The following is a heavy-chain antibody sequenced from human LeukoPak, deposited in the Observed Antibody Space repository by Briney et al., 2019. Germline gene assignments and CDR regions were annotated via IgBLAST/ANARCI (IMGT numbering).Heavy chain of an antibody. CDR3: ARVAAEVVGVPGAIGFGWVRRDYYYMDV. J-gene: IGHJ6*03. CDR1: GYTFTGYY. D-gene: IGHD2-2*02. CDR2: INPTSGST. Sequence: ASVKVSCKASGYTFTGYYMHWVRQAPGQGLEWMGIINPTSGSTSYAQKFQGRVTMTRDMSTSTVYMEMSRLRSEDTAVYYRARVAAEVVGVPGAIGFGWVRRDYYYMDVWGKGTTVAVSS. V-gene: IGHV1-46*01.